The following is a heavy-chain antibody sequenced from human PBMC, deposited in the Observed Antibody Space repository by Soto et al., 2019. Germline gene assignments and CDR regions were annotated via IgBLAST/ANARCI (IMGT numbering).Heavy chain of an antibody. CDR2: VSGSGGST. CDR3: AKDRANWNDPDY. Sequence: EVQLLESGGGLVQPGGSLRLSCAASGFTFSSYAMSWVRQAPGKGLEWVSAVSGSGGSTYYADSVKGRFTISRDNSKNTLYLQMNSLRAEDTAVYYCAKDRANWNDPDYWGQGTLVTVSS. J-gene: IGHJ4*02. CDR1: GFTFSSYA. V-gene: IGHV3-23*01. D-gene: IGHD1-20*01.